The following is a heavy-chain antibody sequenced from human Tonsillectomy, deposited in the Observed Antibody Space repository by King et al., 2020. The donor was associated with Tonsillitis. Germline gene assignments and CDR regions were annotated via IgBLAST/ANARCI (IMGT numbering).Heavy chain of an antibody. CDR2: IWYDGSNK. V-gene: IGHV3-33*01. D-gene: IGHD4-11*01. Sequence: VQLVESGGGVVQPGRSLRLFCAASGFIFNTYGMHWVRQAPGKGLEWVAAIWYDGSNKYYIDSVRGRFTISRDNSKNTLYLQMNSLRAEDTAVYYCTRDLSEYSDYGYFGPWGQGTLVTVSS. J-gene: IGHJ5*02. CDR3: TRDLSEYSDYGYFGP. CDR1: GFIFNTYG.